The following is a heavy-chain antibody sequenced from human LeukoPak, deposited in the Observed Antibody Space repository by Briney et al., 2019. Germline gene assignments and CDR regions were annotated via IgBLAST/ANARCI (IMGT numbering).Heavy chain of an antibody. V-gene: IGHV3-49*04. J-gene: IGHJ5*02. Sequence: GGSLRLSCTGSGYNFGDYDINWVRQAPGKGLEWVGFIRTKVYGGSSEYAASQYAASVKDRSIISTDDSQGIGYLQMNRLKTEDTAFYFWARDFGTIAAAGFDPWGQGTLLSVSS. CDR1: GYNFGDYD. CDR3: ARDFGTIAAAGFDP. D-gene: IGHD6-13*01. CDR2: IRTKVYGGSS.